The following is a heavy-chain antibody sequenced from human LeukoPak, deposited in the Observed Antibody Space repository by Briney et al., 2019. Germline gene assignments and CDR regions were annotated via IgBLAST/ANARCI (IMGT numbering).Heavy chain of an antibody. D-gene: IGHD4-23*01. Sequence: PGGSLRLSCTASGFTFSSYWMNWVRQAPEKGLEWVASIKQDGSEKYYVDSVKGRFTISRDNAKNSLYLQMNSLRVEDTAVYYCVRERWYRVRGDYYYYGFDVWGQGTTVTVS. CDR1: GFTFSSYW. CDR2: IKQDGSEK. CDR3: VRERWYRVRGDYYYYGFDV. J-gene: IGHJ6*02. V-gene: IGHV3-7*01.